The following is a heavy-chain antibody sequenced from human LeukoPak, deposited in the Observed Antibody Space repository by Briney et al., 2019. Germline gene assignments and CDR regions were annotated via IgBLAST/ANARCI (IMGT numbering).Heavy chain of an antibody. CDR1: GGTFSSYA. V-gene: IGHV1-69*05. CDR3: ARQVGSGSPIDY. Sequence: SVKVSCKASGGTFSSYAISWVRQAPGQGLERMGGIIPIFGTANYAQKFQGRVTITTDESTTTAYMELSSLRSEDTAVYYCARQVGSGSPIDYWGQGTLVTVSS. CDR2: IIPIFGTA. D-gene: IGHD3-10*01. J-gene: IGHJ4*02.